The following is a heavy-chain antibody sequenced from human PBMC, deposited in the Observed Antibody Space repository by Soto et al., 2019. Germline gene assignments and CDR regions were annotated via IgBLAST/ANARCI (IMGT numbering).Heavy chain of an antibody. CDR2: IHHILIT. J-gene: IGHJ5*02. V-gene: IGHV4-4*02. CDR1: VFSIISSNW. D-gene: IGHD2-2*01. Sequence: SDTLSLTCSVSVFSIISSNWCNCVRHPPGKGLEWIGEIHHILITNYNPSLKIRVTISVDKSKNQFSLKLNSVTAADTEVYYCARVRQGCSSTSCYFDPWGQGTLVTVSS. CDR3: ARVRQGCSSTSCYFDP.